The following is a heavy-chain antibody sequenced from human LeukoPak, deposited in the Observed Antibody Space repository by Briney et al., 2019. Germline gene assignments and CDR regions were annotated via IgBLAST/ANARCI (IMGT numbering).Heavy chain of an antibody. CDR1: GFTFSSYG. CDR2: IWYDGSNK. CDR3: ARDSGDGDYDY. V-gene: IGHV3-33*01. Sequence: GGSLRLSCAASGFTFSSYGMHWVRQAPGKGLEWVAVIWYDGSNKYYADSVKGRFTISRDNSKSTLYLQMNSLRAEDTAVYYCARDSGDGDYDYWGQGTLVTVSS. J-gene: IGHJ4*02. D-gene: IGHD4-17*01.